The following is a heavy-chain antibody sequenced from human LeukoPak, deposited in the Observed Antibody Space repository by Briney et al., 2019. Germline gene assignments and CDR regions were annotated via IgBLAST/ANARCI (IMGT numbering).Heavy chain of an antibody. J-gene: IGHJ4*02. CDR2: IYYSGST. Sequence: SEALSLTCTVSGGSISSSSYYWGWIRQPPGKGLEWIGSIYYSGSTDYNPSLKSRVTISVETSKNQFSLNLSSVTAADTAVYYCARAAPSGYCFDYWGQGTLVTVSS. CDR3: ARAAPSGYCFDY. V-gene: IGHV4-39*07. D-gene: IGHD3-22*01. CDR1: GGSISSSSYY.